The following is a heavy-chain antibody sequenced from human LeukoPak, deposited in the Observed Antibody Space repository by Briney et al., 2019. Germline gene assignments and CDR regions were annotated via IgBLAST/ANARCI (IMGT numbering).Heavy chain of an antibody. V-gene: IGHV3-53*01. CDR1: GFTVTSNY. J-gene: IGHJ2*01. D-gene: IGHD4-17*01. CDR2: IYSGSST. Sequence: GGSLRLSCAASGFTVTSNYMSWVRQAPGKGLEWVSFIYSGSSTYYADSVKGLFTISRDNSKTTLYLQMNSLRAENTAVYYCEILNEVTKYWYFDLWGRGTLVTVSS. CDR3: EILNEVTKYWYFDL.